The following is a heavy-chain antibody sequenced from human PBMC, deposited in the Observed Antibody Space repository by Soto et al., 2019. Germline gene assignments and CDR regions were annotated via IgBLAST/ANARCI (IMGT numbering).Heavy chain of an antibody. CDR3: TRASSLDFDF. Sequence: GGSLRLSCTTSGFTFGDYALSWVRHAPGKGLEWVGFIRRNAYGGTTDYAASVKGRFTISRDDSKSIAYLQMNSLRTEDTALYYCTRASSLDFDFWGQGTLVTVSS. CDR1: GFTFGDYA. CDR2: IRRNAYGGTT. J-gene: IGHJ4*02. V-gene: IGHV3-49*04. D-gene: IGHD3-16*01.